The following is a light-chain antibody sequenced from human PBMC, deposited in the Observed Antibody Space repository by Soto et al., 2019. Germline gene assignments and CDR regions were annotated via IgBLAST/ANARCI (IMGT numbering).Light chain of an antibody. J-gene: IGKJ1*01. CDR1: QSVSNN. V-gene: IGKV3-20*01. Sequence: QSPAILCVSTGARAALSCRASQSVSNNLAWYPQKPGQAPRLLIYLPSTRATGIPARFSGSGSGTGFTLTISRLEPEDFAVYNCQQYGTSPPTFGQGTKVDIK. CDR2: LPS. CDR3: QQYGTSPPT.